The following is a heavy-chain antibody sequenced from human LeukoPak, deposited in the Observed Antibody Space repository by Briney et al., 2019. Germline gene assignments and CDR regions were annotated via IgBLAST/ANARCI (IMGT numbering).Heavy chain of an antibody. CDR1: GFTFSNAW. CDR3: TTETYYDFWSGYYSLEYFDY. Sequence: GGSLRLSCAASGFTFSNAWMSWVRQAPGKGLEWVGRIKSKTDGGTTDYAAPVKGRFTISRDDSKNTLYLQMNSLKTEDTAVYYCTTETYYDFWSGYYSLEYFDYWGQGTLVTVSS. J-gene: IGHJ4*02. CDR2: IKSKTDGGTT. D-gene: IGHD3-3*01. V-gene: IGHV3-15*01.